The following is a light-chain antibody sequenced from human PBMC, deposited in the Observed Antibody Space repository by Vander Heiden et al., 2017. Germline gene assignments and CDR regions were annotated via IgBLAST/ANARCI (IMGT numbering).Light chain of an antibody. Sequence: QSVLTQLPSVSGAPGQRITISCTGNRSNIGAGFDLHWYQQPPGAAPKLLIYGATNRPSGVPDRFSGSKSGASASLAITGLQADDEADYYCQSYDDGLSTYVFGSGTKVTVL. J-gene: IGLJ1*01. CDR3: QSYDDGLSTYV. CDR1: RSNIGAGFD. CDR2: GAT. V-gene: IGLV1-40*01.